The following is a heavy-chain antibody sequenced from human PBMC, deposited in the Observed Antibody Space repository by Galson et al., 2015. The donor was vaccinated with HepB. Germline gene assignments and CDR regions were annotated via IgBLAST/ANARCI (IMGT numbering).Heavy chain of an antibody. Sequence: SVKVSCKVSGYTLTELPMHWVRQAPGKGLEWMGGFDPEDGETIYAQKFQGRVTMTEDTSTDTAYMELSSLRSEDTAVYYCATDLSGGSYYPHYFDYWGQGTLVTVSS. CDR1: GYTLTELP. CDR3: ATDLSGGSYYPHYFDY. J-gene: IGHJ4*02. V-gene: IGHV1-24*01. CDR2: FDPEDGET. D-gene: IGHD1-26*01.